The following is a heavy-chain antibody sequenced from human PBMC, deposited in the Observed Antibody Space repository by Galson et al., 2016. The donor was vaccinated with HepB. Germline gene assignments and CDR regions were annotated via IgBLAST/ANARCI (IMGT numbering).Heavy chain of an antibody. CDR3: ARVGDYGDLDF. J-gene: IGHJ4*02. CDR1: GFTFSSYG. Sequence: SLRLSCAASGFTFSSYGMNWVRQAPGKGLEWVSAISSGSGYIYYADSLKGRFTISRDNAKNSVSLQMNRLRADDTAVYYCARVGDYGDLDFWGQGTLVTVSS. D-gene: IGHD4-17*01. V-gene: IGHV3-21*01. CDR2: ISSGSGYI.